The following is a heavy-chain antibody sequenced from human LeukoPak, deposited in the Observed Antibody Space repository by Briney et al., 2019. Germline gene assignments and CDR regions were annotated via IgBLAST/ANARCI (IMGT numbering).Heavy chain of an antibody. CDR2: INPGSGTT. CDR3: ARPDIVGATNPYYYGMDV. Sequence: GASVKVSCKASGHTFTSFYIHWVRQAPGQGLGWMGIINPGSGTTSYAQKFQGRVTMSRDTSTSTIYMELSSLRSEDTAVYYCARPDIVGATNPYYYGMDVWGQGTTVTVSS. CDR1: GHTFTSFY. D-gene: IGHD1-26*01. J-gene: IGHJ6*02. V-gene: IGHV1-46*01.